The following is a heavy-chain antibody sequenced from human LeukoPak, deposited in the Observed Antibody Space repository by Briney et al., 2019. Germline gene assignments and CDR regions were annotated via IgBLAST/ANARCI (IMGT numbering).Heavy chain of an antibody. CDR2: TYTGGST. CDR3: ARVDVVTVGKNAFDI. V-gene: IGHV3-53*01. J-gene: IGHJ3*02. Sequence: PGGSLRLSCAAPGFTVSSNYMSWVRQAPGKGLEWVSVTYTGGSTNYADSVKGRFSISRDNFKNTLYLQMNSLRAEDTAVYYCARVDVVTVGKNAFDIWGQGTMVTVSS. D-gene: IGHD4-23*01. CDR1: GFTVSSNY.